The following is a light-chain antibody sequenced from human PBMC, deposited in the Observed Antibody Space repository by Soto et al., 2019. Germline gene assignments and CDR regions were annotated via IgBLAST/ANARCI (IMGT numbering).Light chain of an antibody. Sequence: EIVLTQSPGTLSLSPGERATLSCRASQSVSSSYLAWYQQKPGHAPRLLIYGASSRATAIPDRFSGSGSGTDFTLTISRLEPENFAVYYCKQYGRSPPKYTFGQGTQQAIK. CDR2: GAS. J-gene: IGKJ2*01. CDR3: KQYGRSPPKYT. V-gene: IGKV3-20*01. CDR1: QSVSSSY.